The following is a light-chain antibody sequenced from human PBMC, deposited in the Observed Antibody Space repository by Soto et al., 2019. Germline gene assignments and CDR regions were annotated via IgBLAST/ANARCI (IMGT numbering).Light chain of an antibody. CDR3: QQYNNWPLT. CDR1: QSVYSN. Sequence: PGERATLSCRASQSVYSNLAWYQQKPGQAPRLLLYGASTRATGIPARFSGSGSGTEFTLTISSLQSEDFAVYYCQQYNNWPLTFGGGTKVDIK. CDR2: GAS. V-gene: IGKV3-15*01. J-gene: IGKJ4*01.